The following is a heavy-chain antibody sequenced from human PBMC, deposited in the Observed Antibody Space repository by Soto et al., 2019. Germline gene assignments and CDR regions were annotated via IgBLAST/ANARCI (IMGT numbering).Heavy chain of an antibody. V-gene: IGHV3-30*18. CDR1: GFTFSSYG. J-gene: IGHJ6*02. CDR3: AKDLLYSSSRYYYGMDV. Sequence: GGSLRLSCAASGFTFSSYGMHWVRQAPGKGLEWVAVISYDGSNKYYADSVKGRFTIPRDNSKNTLYLQMNSLRAEDTAVYYCAKDLLYSSSRYYYGMDVWGQGTTVTVS. D-gene: IGHD6-13*01. CDR2: ISYDGSNK.